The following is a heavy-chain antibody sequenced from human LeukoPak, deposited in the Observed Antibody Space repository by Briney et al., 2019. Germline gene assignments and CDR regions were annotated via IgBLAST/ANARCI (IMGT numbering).Heavy chain of an antibody. V-gene: IGHV1-24*01. CDR1: GYTLTELS. D-gene: IGHD1-26*01. CDR2: FDPEDGET. J-gene: IGHJ3*02. CDR3: ATDPWGVGAHSALDI. Sequence: ASVKVSCKVSGYTLTELSMHWVRQAPGKGLEWMGGFDPEDGETIYAQKFQGRVTMTEDTSTDTAYMELSSLRSEDTAVYYCATDPWGVGAHSALDIWGQGTMVTVSS.